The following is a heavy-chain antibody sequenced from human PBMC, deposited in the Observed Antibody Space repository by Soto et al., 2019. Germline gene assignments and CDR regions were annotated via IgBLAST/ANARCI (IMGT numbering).Heavy chain of an antibody. Sequence: SETLSLTCTVSGGSISSGGYYWSWIRQHPGKGLEWIGYIYYSGSTYYNPSLKSRVTISVDTSKNQFSLKLSSVTAADTAVYYCARDRSRYDYGDYFDYWGQGTLVTSPQ. CDR2: IYYSGST. CDR3: ARDRSRYDYGDYFDY. J-gene: IGHJ4*02. V-gene: IGHV4-31*03. D-gene: IGHD4-17*01. CDR1: GGSISSGGYY.